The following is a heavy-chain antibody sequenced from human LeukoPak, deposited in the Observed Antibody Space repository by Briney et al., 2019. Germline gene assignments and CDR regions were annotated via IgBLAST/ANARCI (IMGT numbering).Heavy chain of an antibody. Sequence: PGGSLRLSCAASGFTFSSYAMHWVRQAPGKGLEWVAVISYDGSNKYYADSVKGRFTISRDNSKNTLYLQMNSLRAEDTAVYYCARALGILRYYYYGMDVWGQGTTVTVSS. D-gene: IGHD3-3*02. V-gene: IGHV3-30-3*01. J-gene: IGHJ6*02. CDR3: ARALGILRYYYYGMDV. CDR1: GFTFSSYA. CDR2: ISYDGSNK.